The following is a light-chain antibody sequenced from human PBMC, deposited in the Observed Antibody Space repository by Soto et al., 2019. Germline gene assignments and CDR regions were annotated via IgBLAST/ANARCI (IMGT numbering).Light chain of an antibody. V-gene: IGLV1-40*01. CDR2: DDS. J-gene: IGLJ2*01. CDR1: NYNIGAGYD. Sequence: QSVLTQPPSVSGAPGQRVTISCAGSNYNIGAGYDVNWYQQLPGTAPKLLIYDDSNRPSGLPDRFSGSKSATSASLAITGLQAEDEANYYCQSSDSSLSGSVVFGGGTKLTVL. CDR3: QSSDSSLSGSVV.